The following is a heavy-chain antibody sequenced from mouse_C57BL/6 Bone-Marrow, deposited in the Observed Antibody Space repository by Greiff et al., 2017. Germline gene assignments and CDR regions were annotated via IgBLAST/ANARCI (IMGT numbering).Heavy chain of an antibody. D-gene: IGHD1-1*01. CDR1: GFSLTSSG. CDR3: ARSIYYYGSSLYYCAMDY. CDR2: IWSGGST. Sequence: VQLQQSVPGLVQPSQSLSITCTASGFSLTSSGVHWVRQSPGKGLEWLGVIWSGGSTDYNAAFIPRLSISKDNSKSQIFFKINSLQADDTAIYYCARSIYYYGSSLYYCAMDYWGQGTSVTVSS. V-gene: IGHV2-2*01. J-gene: IGHJ4*01.